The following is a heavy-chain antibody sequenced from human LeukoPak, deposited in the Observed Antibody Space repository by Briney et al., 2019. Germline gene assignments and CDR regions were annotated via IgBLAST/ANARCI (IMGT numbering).Heavy chain of an antibody. D-gene: IGHD6-13*01. Sequence: GRSLRLSCAASGFTFSSYPMHWVRQAPGKGLEWVAVISYDESNKYYADSVKGRFTVSRDNSKNTLYLQMNSLRAEDTPVYYCARVRDSSNWYVFDIWGQGTMVTVSS. CDR1: GFTFSSYP. V-gene: IGHV3-30*04. J-gene: IGHJ3*02. CDR3: ARVRDSSNWYVFDI. CDR2: ISYDESNK.